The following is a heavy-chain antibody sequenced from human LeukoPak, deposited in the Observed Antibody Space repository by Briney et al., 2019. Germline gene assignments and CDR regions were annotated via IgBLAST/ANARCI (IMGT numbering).Heavy chain of an antibody. Sequence: GESLKISCKGSGYSFTSHWINWVRQMPGKGLEWMGTIDPSDSYTNFSPSFQGHVTISADKSISTAYLQWSSLKASDTAMYYCARRSAVAGYGMDVWGQGTTVTVSS. J-gene: IGHJ6*02. CDR2: IDPSDSYT. V-gene: IGHV5-10-1*01. CDR1: GYSFTSHW. CDR3: ARRSAVAGYGMDV. D-gene: IGHD6-19*01.